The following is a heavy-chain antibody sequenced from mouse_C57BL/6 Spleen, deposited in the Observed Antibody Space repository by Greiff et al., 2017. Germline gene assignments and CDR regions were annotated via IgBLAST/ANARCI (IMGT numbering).Heavy chain of an antibody. D-gene: IGHD1-1*02. J-gene: IGHJ4*01. V-gene: IGHV1-72*01. Sequence: VQLQESGAELVKPGASVKLSCKASGYTFTSYWMHWVKQRPGRGLEWIGRIDPNSGGTKYNEKFKSKATLTVDKPSSTAYMQLSSLTSEDSAVYYCARWGVVGSLYAMDYWGQGTSVTVSS. CDR3: ARWGVVGSLYAMDY. CDR2: IDPNSGGT. CDR1: GYTFTSYW.